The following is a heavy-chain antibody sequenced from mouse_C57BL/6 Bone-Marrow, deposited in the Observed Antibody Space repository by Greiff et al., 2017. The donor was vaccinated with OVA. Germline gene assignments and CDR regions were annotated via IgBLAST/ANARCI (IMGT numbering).Heavy chain of an antibody. V-gene: IGHV1-55*01. CDR3: AITVTRYWYFDV. CDR2: IYPGSGST. D-gene: IGHD4-1*01. CDR1: GYTFTSYR. Sequence: VHLQQPGAELVKPGASVKMSCKASGYTFTSYRLTWVKQRPGQGLAWIGDIYPGSGSTNYHEKFKRKATLTVDTSSRTAYMTLSSLTSDDSAVYYCAITVTRYWYFDVWGTGTTVTVSS. J-gene: IGHJ1*03.